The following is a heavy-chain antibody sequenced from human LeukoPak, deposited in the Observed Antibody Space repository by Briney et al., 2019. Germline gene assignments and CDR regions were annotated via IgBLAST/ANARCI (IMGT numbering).Heavy chain of an antibody. CDR2: ISSSGSTI. CDR3: AKDMDALDNWNYVGGSNWFDP. Sequence: GGSLRLSCAASGFTFSSYTMYWVRQAPGKGLEWVSYISSSGSTIYYADSVKGRFTISRDNAKNSLYLQMNSLRAEDTAVYYCAKDMDALDNWNYVGGSNWFDPWGQGTLVTVSS. V-gene: IGHV3-48*04. CDR1: GFTFSSYT. J-gene: IGHJ5*02. D-gene: IGHD1-7*01.